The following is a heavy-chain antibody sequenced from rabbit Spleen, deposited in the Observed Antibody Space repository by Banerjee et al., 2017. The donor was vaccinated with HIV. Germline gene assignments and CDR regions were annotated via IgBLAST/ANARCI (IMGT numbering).Heavy chain of an antibody. CDR1: GFSFSSSYY. Sequence: QSLEESGGDLVKPGASLTLTCTVSGFSFSSSYYMCWVREAPGKGLEWIGCIFFRSGSVHYANWAKGRFTVSKISSTTVTLQLTTLTAADTATYFCARDLAGAIGWNFSLWGQGTLVTVS. CDR2: IFFRSGSV. D-gene: IGHD4-1*01. CDR3: ARDLAGAIGWNFSL. J-gene: IGHJ4*01. V-gene: IGHV1S40*01.